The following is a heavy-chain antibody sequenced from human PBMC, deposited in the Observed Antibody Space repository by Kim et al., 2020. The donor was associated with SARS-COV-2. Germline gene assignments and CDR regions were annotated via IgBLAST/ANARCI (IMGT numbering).Heavy chain of an antibody. CDR1: AFTLSSYA. CDR2: IYSVGGRT. V-gene: IGHV3-23*03. Sequence: GGSLRLSCTASAFTLSSYAMSWVRQAPGKGLEWVSVIYSVGGRTHYADSVKGRFTISRDDSKNTLYLQMNSLRAEDSAVYYCAKDNRRVAGYGLAFDIWGQGTMVTVSS. CDR3: AKDNRRVAGYGLAFDI. D-gene: IGHD2-8*02. J-gene: IGHJ3*02.